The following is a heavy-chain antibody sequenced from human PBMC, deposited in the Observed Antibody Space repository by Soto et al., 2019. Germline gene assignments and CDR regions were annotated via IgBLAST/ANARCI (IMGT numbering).Heavy chain of an antibody. D-gene: IGHD2-2*01. V-gene: IGHV1-18*01. CDR3: ARGGMPIDN. CDR1: GYTFTNFG. J-gene: IGHJ4*02. CDR2: ISAYNGNK. Sequence: QVQLVQSGAEVKKPGASVKVSCKASGYTFTNFGISWVRQAPGQGLEWMGWISAYNGNKSYAQNFLGRVTMTTDTSTSTAYMELRGLRSDVHPVYYCARGGMPIDNWGQGTLGTVSS.